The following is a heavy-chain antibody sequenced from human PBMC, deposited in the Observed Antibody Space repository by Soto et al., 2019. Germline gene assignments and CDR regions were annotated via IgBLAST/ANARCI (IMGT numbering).Heavy chain of an antibody. J-gene: IGHJ4*02. CDR2: MNPNSGNT. CDR1: GYTFTSYD. Sequence: GASVKVSCKASGYTFTSYDINWVRQATGQGLEWMGWMNPNSGNTGYAQKFQGRVTMTRNTSISAAYMELSSLRSEDTAVYYCARVSRQWLPSIGYWGQGTLVTVSS. D-gene: IGHD6-19*01. CDR3: ARVSRQWLPSIGY. V-gene: IGHV1-8*01.